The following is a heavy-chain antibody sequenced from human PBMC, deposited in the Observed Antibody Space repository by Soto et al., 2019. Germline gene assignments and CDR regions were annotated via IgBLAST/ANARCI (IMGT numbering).Heavy chain of an antibody. CDR3: ARRWGGTFDF. V-gene: IGHV4-59*08. CDR2: IYYSGST. D-gene: IGHD3-10*01. Sequence: SETLSLTCVVSGGSISSSYYWSWIRQPPGKGLEWIGYIYYSGSTNYNPSLKSRVTISVDTSKNQFSLKLNSVSAADTAVYYCARRWGGTFDFWGRGTMVTVSS. J-gene: IGHJ3*01. CDR1: GGSISSSYY.